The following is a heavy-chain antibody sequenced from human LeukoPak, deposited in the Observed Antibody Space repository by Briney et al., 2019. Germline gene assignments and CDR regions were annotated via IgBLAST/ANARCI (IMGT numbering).Heavy chain of an antibody. CDR2: INSDGSST. CDR3: ARGLYESSGHTLGP. Sequence: GGSLRLSCAASGFTFSSYWMHWVRRAPGKGLMWVSRINSDGSSTKYADSGKGRFTISRDNAKNTLYLQMDSLRAEDTAVYHCARGLYESSGHTLGPWGQGTLVTVSS. D-gene: IGHD3-22*01. J-gene: IGHJ5*02. CDR1: GFTFSSYW. V-gene: IGHV3-74*03.